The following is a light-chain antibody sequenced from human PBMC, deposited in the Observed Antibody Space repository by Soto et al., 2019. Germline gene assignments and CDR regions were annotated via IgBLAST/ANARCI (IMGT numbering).Light chain of an antibody. J-gene: IGLJ1*01. CDR2: DVS. CDR1: SSDVGGYNY. V-gene: IGLV2-14*01. Sequence: QSVLTQPASVSVSPGQSITISCTGTSSDVGGYNYVSWYQQHPGKAPKLMIYDVSNRPSGVSNRFSGSKSGNTASLTISGLQAEDEADYYCSSYTSSSTPPYVFGTGTKVTLL. CDR3: SSYTSSSTPPYV.